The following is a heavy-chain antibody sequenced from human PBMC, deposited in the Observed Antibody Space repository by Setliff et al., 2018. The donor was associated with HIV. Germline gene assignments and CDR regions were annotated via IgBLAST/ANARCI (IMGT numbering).Heavy chain of an antibody. CDR2: IYYSGST. V-gene: IGHV4-59*04. D-gene: IGHD3-10*01. J-gene: IGHJ5*02. CDR3: ATYADRESNRFDP. Sequence: SETLSLTCTVSGDSISSYYWSWIRQSPGKGLEWIGNIYYSGSTNFNPSLKSRVTISVDTSKNHFSLKLSSVTAADTAVYYCATYADRESNRFDPWGQGILVTVSS. CDR1: GDSISSYY.